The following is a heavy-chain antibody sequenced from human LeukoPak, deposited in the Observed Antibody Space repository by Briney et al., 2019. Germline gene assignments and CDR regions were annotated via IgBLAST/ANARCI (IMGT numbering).Heavy chain of an antibody. J-gene: IGHJ4*02. D-gene: IGHD2-15*01. CDR1: GFTFSNDW. V-gene: IGHV3-74*01. CDR2: ISGDGTTT. CDR3: AGTWSFDY. Sequence: GGSLRLSCAVSGFTFSNDWMHWVRQAPGKGVLWVSRISGDGTTTNYADSVKGRFTISRDNAKNTLYLQMDSLRAEDTAVYYCAGTWSFDYWGQGTLVTVSS.